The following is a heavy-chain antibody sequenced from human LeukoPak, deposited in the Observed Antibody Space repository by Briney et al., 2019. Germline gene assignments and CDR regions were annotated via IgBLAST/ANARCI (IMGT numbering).Heavy chain of an antibody. Sequence: SETLSLTCAVYGGSFSGYYWSWIRQPPGKGLEWIGSIYHSGSTYYNPSLKSRVTISVDTSKNQFSLKLSSVTAADTAVYYCAREKQGFDPWGQGTLVTVSS. V-gene: IGHV4-34*01. CDR2: IYHSGST. CDR1: GGSFSGYY. J-gene: IGHJ5*02. CDR3: AREKQGFDP.